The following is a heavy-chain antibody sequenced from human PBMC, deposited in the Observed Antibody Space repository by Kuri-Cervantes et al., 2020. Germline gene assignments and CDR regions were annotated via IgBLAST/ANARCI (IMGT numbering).Heavy chain of an antibody. V-gene: IGHV4-34*01. J-gene: IGHJ4*02. CDR1: GGSFNGYY. CDR2: IYHSGST. Sequence: GSLRLSCAVYGGSFNGYYWSWIRQPPGKGLEWIGEIYHSGSTNYNPSLKSRVTISVDTSKNQFSLKLSSVTAADTAVYYCARARSRDFFGAFLDYWGQGTLVTVSS. CDR3: ARARSRDFFGAFLDY. D-gene: IGHD3-3*01.